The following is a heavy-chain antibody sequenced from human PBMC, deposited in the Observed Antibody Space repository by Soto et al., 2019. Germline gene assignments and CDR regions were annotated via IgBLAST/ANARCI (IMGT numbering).Heavy chain of an antibody. CDR2: INHSGST. Sequence: TSETLSLTCAVYGGSFSPYFWSWIRQPPGKGLEWIGEINHSGSTNYNPSLTRRATLSVDTSKNQVSLKLTSVTAADTAVYYCARLASGWQYYYFDFWGRGTLVTVSS. D-gene: IGHD6-19*01. V-gene: IGHV4-34*01. CDR3: ARLASGWQYYYFDF. J-gene: IGHJ2*01. CDR1: GGSFSPYF.